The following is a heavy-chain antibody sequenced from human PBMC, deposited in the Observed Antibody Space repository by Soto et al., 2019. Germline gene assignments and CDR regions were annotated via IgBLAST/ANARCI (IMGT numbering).Heavy chain of an antibody. V-gene: IGHV1-3*01. J-gene: IGHJ6*02. D-gene: IGHD5-18*01. CDR2: INAGNGNT. Sequence: ASVKVSCKASGYTFTSYAMHWVRQAPGQRREWMGWINAGNGNTKYSQKFQGRVTITRDTSASTAYMELSSLRSEDTAVYYCARGVGTAMVTSHYYYYGMDVWGQGXTVTVYS. CDR1: GYTFTSYA. CDR3: ARGVGTAMVTSHYYYYGMDV.